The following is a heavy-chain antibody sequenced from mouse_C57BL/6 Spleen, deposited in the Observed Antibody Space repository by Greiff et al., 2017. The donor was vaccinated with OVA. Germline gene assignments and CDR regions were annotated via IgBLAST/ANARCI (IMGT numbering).Heavy chain of an antibody. J-gene: IGHJ4*01. CDR2: IYPRSGNT. CDR3: ARDDDYDGRSPFYYAMDY. D-gene: IGHD2-4*01. V-gene: IGHV1-81*01. Sequence: QVQLQQSGAELARPGASVKLSCKASGYTSTSYGISWVKQRTGQGLEWIGEIYPRSGNTYYNEKFKGKATLTADKSSSTAYMELRSLTSEDSAVYFCARDDDYDGRSPFYYAMDYWGQGTSVTVSS. CDR1: GYTSTSYG.